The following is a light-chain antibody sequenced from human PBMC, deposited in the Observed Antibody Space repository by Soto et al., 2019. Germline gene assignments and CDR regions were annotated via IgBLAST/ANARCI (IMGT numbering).Light chain of an antibody. V-gene: IGKV1-39*01. CDR3: QQSFRSPRT. CDR1: QSVSSY. CDR2: AAS. J-gene: IGKJ2*01. Sequence: EIQLTQSPATLSVSVGDRVTITCRASQSVSSYLDWYQQKPGQAPKLLIYAASSMPSGIPARFSGSGSGTDFTLTISSLESEDFATYYCQQSFRSPRTFGQGTKLEIK.